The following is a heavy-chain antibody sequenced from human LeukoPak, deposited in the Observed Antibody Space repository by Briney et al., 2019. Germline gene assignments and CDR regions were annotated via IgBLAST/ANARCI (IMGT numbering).Heavy chain of an antibody. V-gene: IGHV4-30-2*01. CDR1: GGSISSGGYS. CDR3: ATLRIMITFGGVSAWFDP. Sequence: PSQTLSLTCAVSGGSISSGGYSWSWIRQPPGKGLEWIGYIYHSGSTYYNPSLKSRVTISVDRSKNQFSLKLSSVTAADTAVYYCATLRIMITFGGVSAWFDPWGQGTLVTASS. D-gene: IGHD3-16*01. CDR2: IYHSGST. J-gene: IGHJ5*02.